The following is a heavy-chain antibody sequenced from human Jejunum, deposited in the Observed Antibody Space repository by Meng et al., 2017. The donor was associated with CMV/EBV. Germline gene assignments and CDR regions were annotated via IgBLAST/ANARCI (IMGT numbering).Heavy chain of an antibody. CDR2: IYHTGNA. CDR3: ARAGGTASWFDP. V-gene: IGHV4-30-4*08. D-gene: IGHD1-14*01. Sequence: GDSISSGDYFWSWIRQSPGKGLEWIGYIYHTGNAYYNPSLKSRITISVDMSKNQISLKLTSVTAADTAVYYCARAGGTASWFDPWGQGTLVTVS. J-gene: IGHJ5*02. CDR1: GDSISSGDYF.